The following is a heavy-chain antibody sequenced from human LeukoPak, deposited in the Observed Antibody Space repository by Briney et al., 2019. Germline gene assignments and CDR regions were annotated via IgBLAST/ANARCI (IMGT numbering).Heavy chain of an antibody. V-gene: IGHV3-21*01. Sequence: PGGCLRLSCAASGFSFNSYSMNWVRQAPGKGLEWVSSITSSSSYIYYADSVKGRFTISRDNAKNSLYLQMNSLRAEDTAVYYCARVYSSSWYSGYWGQGTLVTVPS. CDR3: ARVYSSSWYSGY. CDR1: GFSFNSYS. CDR2: ITSSSSYI. D-gene: IGHD6-13*01. J-gene: IGHJ4*02.